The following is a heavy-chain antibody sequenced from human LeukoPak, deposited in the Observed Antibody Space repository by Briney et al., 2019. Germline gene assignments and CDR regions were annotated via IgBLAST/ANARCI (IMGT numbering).Heavy chain of an antibody. Sequence: ASVKVSCKASGYTFTSYGISWVRQAPGQRLEWMGWISVYNGNTNYAQKLQGRVTMTTDTSTSTAYMELRSLRSDDTAVYYCARAYYDSSAPDYWGQGTLVTVSS. D-gene: IGHD3-22*01. CDR1: GYTFTSYG. V-gene: IGHV1-18*01. J-gene: IGHJ4*02. CDR2: ISVYNGNT. CDR3: ARAYYDSSAPDY.